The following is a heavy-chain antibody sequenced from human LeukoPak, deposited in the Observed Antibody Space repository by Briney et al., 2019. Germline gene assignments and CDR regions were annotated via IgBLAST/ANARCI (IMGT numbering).Heavy chain of an antibody. Sequence: GGTLRLSCPASGFTFNTYAMSWVRQAPGRALEWVSSITSSGTYIFYADSVKGRFTISRDNAKNSLYLQMNSLGPEDTAVYYCARESSGRRVQTFDYWGQGTLVTVSS. V-gene: IGHV3-21*01. D-gene: IGHD1-1*01. CDR3: ARESSGRRVQTFDY. J-gene: IGHJ4*02. CDR1: GFTFNTYA. CDR2: ITSSGTYI.